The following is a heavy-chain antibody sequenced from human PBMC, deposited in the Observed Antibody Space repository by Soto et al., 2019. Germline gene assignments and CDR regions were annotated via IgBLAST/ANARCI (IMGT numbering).Heavy chain of an antibody. CDR3: ARDRGSSSWGYFDY. CDR2: IWYDGSNK. CDR1: GFTFSSYG. J-gene: IGHJ4*02. Sequence: QVQLVESGGGVVQPGRSLRLSCAASGFTFSSYGMHWVRQAPDKGLEWVAVIWYDGSNKYYADSVTGRFTISRDNSKNTLYLQMNSLRAEDTAVYYCARDRGSSSWGYFDYWGQGTLVTVSS. D-gene: IGHD6-6*01. V-gene: IGHV3-33*01.